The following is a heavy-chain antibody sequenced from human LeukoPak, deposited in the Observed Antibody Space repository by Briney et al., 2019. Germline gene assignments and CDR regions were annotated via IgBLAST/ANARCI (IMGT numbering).Heavy chain of an antibody. V-gene: IGHV4-34*01. J-gene: IGHJ5*02. Sequence: KPSETLSLTCAVYGGSFSGYYWSWIRQPPGKGLEWIGEINHSGSTNYNPSLKSRVTISVDTSKNQFSLKLSSVTAADTAVYYCARHTRKGYSSSCSLDPWGQGTLVTVSS. CDR2: INHSGST. D-gene: IGHD6-13*01. CDR3: ARHTRKGYSSSCSLDP. CDR1: GGSFSGYY.